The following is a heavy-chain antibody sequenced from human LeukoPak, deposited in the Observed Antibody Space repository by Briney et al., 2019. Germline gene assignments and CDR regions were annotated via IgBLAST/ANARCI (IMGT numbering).Heavy chain of an antibody. D-gene: IGHD4-17*01. V-gene: IGHV3-48*02. CDR2: ISSSGNTK. Sequence: GGSLRLSCAGSGFTFSSDSMNWVRQAPGKGLEWVSYISSSGNTKHYVDSVKGRFTNSRDNAKNSVYLQMNSLRNEDTAVYYCARDLTSVPTRWGQGTLVTVSS. J-gene: IGHJ4*02. CDR1: GFTFSSDS. CDR3: ARDLTSVPTR.